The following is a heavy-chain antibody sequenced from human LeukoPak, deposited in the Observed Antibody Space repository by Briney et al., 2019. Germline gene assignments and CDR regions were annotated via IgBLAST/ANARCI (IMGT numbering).Heavy chain of an antibody. Sequence: SETLSLTCTVSGGSISSSSYYWGWIRQPPGKGLEWIGSIYYSGSTYYNPSLNSRVTISVDTPKNQFSLKLRSVTAADTAVYYCARRDMTALTANAFDIWGQGTMVTVSS. CDR1: GGSISSSSYY. CDR3: ARRDMTALTANAFDI. V-gene: IGHV4-39*01. CDR2: IYYSGST. D-gene: IGHD4-11*01. J-gene: IGHJ3*02.